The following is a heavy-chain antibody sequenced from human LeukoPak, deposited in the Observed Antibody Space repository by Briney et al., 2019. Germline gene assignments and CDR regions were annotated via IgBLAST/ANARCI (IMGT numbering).Heavy chain of an antibody. V-gene: IGHV4-39*01. CDR2: IYYSGDT. CDR1: GGSISSFSHY. J-gene: IGHJ4*02. Sequence: SETLSLTCTVSGGSISSFSHYWGWIRQPPGKGLEWIGSIYYSGDTYFNPSLKSRVTISVDTSKSHFSLRLSSVTAEDTAVYYCARHGNLVVVPSAKGFNYWGPGTLVTVSS. CDR3: ARHGNLVVVPSAKGFNY. D-gene: IGHD2-2*01.